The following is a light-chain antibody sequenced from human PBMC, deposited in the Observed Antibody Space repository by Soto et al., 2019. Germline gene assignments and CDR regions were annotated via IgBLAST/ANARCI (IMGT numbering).Light chain of an antibody. CDR1: NVGSRS. J-gene: IGLJ2*01. CDR3: QVWEATGEQVV. Sequence: SYELTQPPSVSVAPGETARVSCGGNNVGSRSVHWYQQKPGQAPFLVIYYDSDRPSGIPERFSGSNSVNTATLIISRVEAWDESDYYCQVWEATGEQVVFGGGTKLTVL. CDR2: YDS. V-gene: IGLV3-21*01.